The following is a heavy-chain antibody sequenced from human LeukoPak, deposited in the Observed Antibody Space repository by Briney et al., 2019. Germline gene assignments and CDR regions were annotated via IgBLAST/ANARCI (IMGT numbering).Heavy chain of an antibody. CDR3: ARLPAAIPAPFDY. J-gene: IGHJ4*02. V-gene: IGHV4-34*01. Sequence: SETLSLTCAVYGGSFTGYYWNWIRQPPGKGLEWIGEINHSGSANYNTSLKSRVTISLDTSKNQFSLKLSSVTAADTAVYYCARLPAAIPAPFDYWGQGTLVTVSS. CDR1: GGSFTGYY. CDR2: INHSGSA. D-gene: IGHD2-2*02.